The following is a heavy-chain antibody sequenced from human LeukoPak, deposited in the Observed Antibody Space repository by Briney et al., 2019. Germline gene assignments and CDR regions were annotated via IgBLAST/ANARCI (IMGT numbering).Heavy chain of an antibody. CDR2: INPSGGST. D-gene: IGHD1-26*01. J-gene: IGHJ4*02. CDR1: GYTFTSYY. Sequence: ASVKVSCKASGYTFTSYYMHWVRQAPGQGLEWMGIINPSGGSTSYAQKFQGRVTMTRDMSTSTVYMELSSLRSEDTAVYYCAREAVLISGSYNGPGDYWGQGTLVTVSS. CDR3: AREAVLISGSYNGPGDY. V-gene: IGHV1-46*01.